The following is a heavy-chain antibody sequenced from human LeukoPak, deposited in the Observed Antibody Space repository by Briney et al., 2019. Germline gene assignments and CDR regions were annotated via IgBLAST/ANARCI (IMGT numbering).Heavy chain of an antibody. J-gene: IGHJ4*02. V-gene: IGHV3-7*03. CDR1: GFTFSSYW. CDR2: IKQDGSEK. D-gene: IGHD3-16*01. Sequence: QPGGSLRLSCAASGFTFSSYWMSWVRQAPGKGLEWVANIKQDGSEKYYVDSVKGRFTISRDNAKNSLYLQMNSLRAEDTALYYCAKDGRGAYSYGTCFDYWGQGVLVTVSS. CDR3: AKDGRGAYSYGTCFDY.